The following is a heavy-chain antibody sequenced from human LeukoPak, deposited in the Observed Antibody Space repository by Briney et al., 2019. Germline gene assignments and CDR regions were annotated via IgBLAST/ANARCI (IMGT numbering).Heavy chain of an antibody. CDR2: IYYSGST. Sequence: PSETLSLTCTVSGGSISGYYWSWIRQSPGKGLEWIGYIYYSGSTNYNPSLKSRVTISVDMSKNQFSLKLRSVTAADTAVYYCARATYYYDSSGYYIDALDIWGQGTMVTVSS. V-gene: IGHV4-59*01. CDR1: GGSISGYY. CDR3: ARATYYYDSSGYYIDALDI. J-gene: IGHJ3*02. D-gene: IGHD3-22*01.